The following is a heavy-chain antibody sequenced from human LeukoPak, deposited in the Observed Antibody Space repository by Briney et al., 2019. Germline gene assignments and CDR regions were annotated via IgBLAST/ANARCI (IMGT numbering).Heavy chain of an antibody. Sequence: ASETLSLTCTVSGGSFRGDYYWAWIRQPPGKGLEWIGSIYSGGRIYYNPSLKSRVSISVDTSKNQFSLKLSSVTAADTAVYYCARGAPRGYSYGYLRHFDYWGQGTLVTVSS. D-gene: IGHD5-18*01. CDR1: GGSFRGDYY. V-gene: IGHV4-39*07. CDR3: ARGAPRGYSYGYLRHFDY. CDR2: IYSGGRI. J-gene: IGHJ4*02.